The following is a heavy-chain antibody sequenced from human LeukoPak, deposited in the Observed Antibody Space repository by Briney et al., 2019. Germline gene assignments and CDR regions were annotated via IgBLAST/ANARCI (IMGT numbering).Heavy chain of an antibody. Sequence: GGSLRLSCAASGFTFSSYAMHWVRQAPGKGLEWVAVISYDGSNKYYADSVKGRFTISRDNSKNTLYLQMNSLRAEDTAVYYCASPSRTGALDIWGQGTMVTVSS. V-gene: IGHV3-30-3*01. J-gene: IGHJ3*02. CDR1: GFTFSSYA. CDR2: ISYDGSNK. D-gene: IGHD1-1*01. CDR3: ASPSRTGALDI.